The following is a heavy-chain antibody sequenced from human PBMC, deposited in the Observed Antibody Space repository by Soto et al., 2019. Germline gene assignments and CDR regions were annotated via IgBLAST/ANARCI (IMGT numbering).Heavy chain of an antibody. D-gene: IGHD6-13*01. V-gene: IGHV1-69*06. CDR3: ARVTAAGGYYYYYGMDV. Sequence: QVQLVQSGAEVKKPGSSVKVSCKASGGTFSSYAISWVRQAPGQGLEWMGGIIPIFGTANYAQKFQGRVTITADKSTSTAYMELSSLRSEDTAVYYCARVTAAGGYYYYYGMDVWGQGTTVTVSS. CDR2: IIPIFGTA. J-gene: IGHJ6*02. CDR1: GGTFSSYA.